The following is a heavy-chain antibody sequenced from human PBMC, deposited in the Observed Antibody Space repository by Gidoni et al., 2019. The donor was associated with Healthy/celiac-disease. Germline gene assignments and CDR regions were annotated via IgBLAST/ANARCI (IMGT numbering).Heavy chain of an antibody. CDR2: ISSSGSTI. V-gene: IGHV3-48*03. CDR1: GFTFSRDE. J-gene: IGHJ4*02. Sequence: EVQLVESGGGLVQPGGSLRLSCAASGFTFSRDEMNWVRQAPGKGMGWVSYISSSGSTIYYADSVKGRFTIARDNAKNALYLQMNSLRAEDTAVYYCARDEQWERLADYWGQGTLVTVSS. D-gene: IGHD1-26*01. CDR3: ARDEQWERLADY.